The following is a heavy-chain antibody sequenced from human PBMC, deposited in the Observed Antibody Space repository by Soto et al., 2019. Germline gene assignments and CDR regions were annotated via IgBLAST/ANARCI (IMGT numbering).Heavy chain of an antibody. CDR3: ARDSIFGVVIGYYYGMDV. CDR2: IISIFGTA. D-gene: IGHD3-3*01. V-gene: IGHV1-69*06. J-gene: IGHJ6*02. Sequence: SVKVSCKASGGTFSSYASSWVRQAPGQGIEWRGGIISIFGTANYAQKFQGRVTITADKSTSTAYMELSSLRSEDTAVYYCARDSIFGVVIGYYYGMDVLGQGTTVTVFS. CDR1: GGTFSSYA.